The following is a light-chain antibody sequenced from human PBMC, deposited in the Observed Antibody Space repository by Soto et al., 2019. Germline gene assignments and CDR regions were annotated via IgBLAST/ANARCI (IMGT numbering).Light chain of an antibody. CDR2: ELS. CDR3: SSYVGSNNLV. Sequence: QAVVTQPPSASGSPGQSVTISCTGTSSDVGGYNYVSWYQQHPGKAPKLLIYELSKRPSGVPDRFSGSKSGNTASLTVSGLQAEDEADYYCSSYVGSNNLVFGTGTKLTVL. J-gene: IGLJ1*01. CDR1: SSDVGGYNY. V-gene: IGLV2-8*01.